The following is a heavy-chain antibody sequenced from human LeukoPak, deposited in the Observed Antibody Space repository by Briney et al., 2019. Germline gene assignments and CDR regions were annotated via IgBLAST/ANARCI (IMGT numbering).Heavy chain of an antibody. J-gene: IGHJ4*02. Sequence: TGGSLRLSCAASGFTFSSYGMHWVRQAPGKGLEWVAVISYGGSNKYYADSVNGRFTISRDNSKNTLSLQMNSLRAEDTAVYYCAKSPSGRSRISRFDYWGQGILVTVSS. CDR1: GFTFSSYG. CDR2: ISYGGSNK. D-gene: IGHD1-26*01. V-gene: IGHV3-30*18. CDR3: AKSPSGRSRISRFDY.